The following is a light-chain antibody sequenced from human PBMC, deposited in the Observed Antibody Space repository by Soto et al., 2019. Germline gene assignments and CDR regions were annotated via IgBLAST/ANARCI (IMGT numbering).Light chain of an antibody. V-gene: IGKV4-1*01. CDR1: QSILYSANKKNY. Sequence: DIVMTQSPDSLAVSLGERATVNCKSSQSILYSANKKNYLAWYQQKPGQPPKLLIYWASVRASGVPDRFSGSGSVTDFTLTISSLQAEDVGVYYCQQYDSTPYTFGQGTKLDIK. CDR2: WAS. CDR3: QQYDSTPYT. J-gene: IGKJ2*01.